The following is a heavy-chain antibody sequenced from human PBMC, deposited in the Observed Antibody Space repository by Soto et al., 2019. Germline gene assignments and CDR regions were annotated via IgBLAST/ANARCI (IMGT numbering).Heavy chain of an antibody. D-gene: IGHD1-26*01. V-gene: IGHV3-30*18. CDR3: AKDEGVGGTLGLFDY. CDR2: MSSDGSKI. J-gene: IGHJ4*02. CDR1: GGDFTYYA. Sequence: QVQLVESGGGAVQPGESLRLSCVASGGDFTYYAMHWVRQAPGKGLESVAVMSSDGSKIHHTDSVKGRFTISRDNSKNTLYLQMNSLRKEDTVVYFCAKDEGVGGTLGLFDYCGQGTLVSVSS.